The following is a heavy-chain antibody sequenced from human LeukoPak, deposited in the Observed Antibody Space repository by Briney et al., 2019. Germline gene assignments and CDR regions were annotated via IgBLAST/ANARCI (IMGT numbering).Heavy chain of an antibody. J-gene: IGHJ5*02. Sequence: PSETLSLTCTVSGYSISSGYYWGWIRQPPGKGLEWIGSIYHSGSTYYNPSLKSRVTISVDTSKNQFSLKLSSVTAADTAVYYCARESMVRGLNWFDPWGQGTLVTVSS. CDR3: ARESMVRGLNWFDP. D-gene: IGHD3-10*01. CDR2: IYHSGST. CDR1: GYSISSGYY. V-gene: IGHV4-38-2*02.